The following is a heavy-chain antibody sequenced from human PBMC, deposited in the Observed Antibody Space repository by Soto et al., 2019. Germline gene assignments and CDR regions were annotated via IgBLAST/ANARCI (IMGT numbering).Heavy chain of an antibody. Sequence: QVQLEESGGGVVQPGRSLRLSCAVSGFTVSSYGMHWVRQAPGKGLEGVEVTSRDGRTTFYADSVKGRFAISKDNSRNTLFLEMNSLRDDDMAVYYCTGEVASGYWGQGTLVTVSS. CDR1: GFTVSSYG. CDR2: TSRDGRTT. CDR3: TGEVASGY. J-gene: IGHJ4*02. D-gene: IGHD2-8*02. V-gene: IGHV3-30*03.